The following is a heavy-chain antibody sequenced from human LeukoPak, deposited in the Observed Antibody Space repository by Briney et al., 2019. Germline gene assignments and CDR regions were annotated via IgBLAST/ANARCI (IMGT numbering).Heavy chain of an antibody. Sequence: GSLRLSCAASGFTFSSYSMNWVRQAPGKGLEWIGSFYYSGSTYYNPSLKSRVTISVDTSKNQFSLKLSSVTAADTALYYCVRHVYNIGWIYYFDDWGQGTLVTVSS. CDR3: VRHVYNIGWIYYFDD. J-gene: IGHJ4*02. V-gene: IGHV4-39*01. CDR2: FYYSGST. CDR1: GFTFSSYSMN. D-gene: IGHD6-19*01.